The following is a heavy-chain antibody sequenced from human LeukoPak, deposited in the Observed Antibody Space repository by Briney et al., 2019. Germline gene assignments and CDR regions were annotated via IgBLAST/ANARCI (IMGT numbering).Heavy chain of an antibody. CDR3: AKDLRPSTMIVVVYFDS. CDR1: GFTFSSYG. J-gene: IGHJ4*02. D-gene: IGHD3-22*01. V-gene: IGHV3-30*02. CDR2: IRCDGSNK. Sequence: GGSLRLSCAASGFTFSSYGMHWVRQAPGKGLEWVAFIRCDGSNKYYADSVKGRFTISRDNSKNSLYLQMNSLRAEDTAVYYCAKDLRPSTMIVVVYFDSWGQGTLVTVSS.